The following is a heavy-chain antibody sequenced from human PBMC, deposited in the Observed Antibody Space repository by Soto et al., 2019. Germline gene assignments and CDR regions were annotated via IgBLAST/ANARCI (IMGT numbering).Heavy chain of an antibody. CDR3: ARAYIAAAVVGY. Sequence: PSSPLSLTCTVSGGSISSGDYYWSWILQPPGKGLEWIGYIYYSGSTYYNPSLKSRVTISVDTSKNQFSLKLSSVTAADTAVYYCARAYIAAAVVGYWGQGTLVTVSS. CDR1: GGSISSGDYY. D-gene: IGHD6-13*01. V-gene: IGHV4-30-4*01. J-gene: IGHJ4*02. CDR2: IYYSGST.